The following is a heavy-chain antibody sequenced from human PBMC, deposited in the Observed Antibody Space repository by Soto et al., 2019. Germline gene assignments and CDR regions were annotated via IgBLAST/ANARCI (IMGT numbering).Heavy chain of an antibody. V-gene: IGHV6-1*01. D-gene: IGHD2-8*01. CDR2: TYYRSKWYN. J-gene: IGHJ6*02. Sequence: PSQTLSLTCAISGDSVSSNSAAWNWIRQSPSRGLEWLGRTYYRSKWYNDYAVSVKSRITINPDTSKNQFSLQLNSVTPEGTAVYYCARDCTNGVCYPSYHYGMDVWGQGTTVTVSS. CDR1: GDSVSSNSAA. CDR3: ARDCTNGVCYPSYHYGMDV.